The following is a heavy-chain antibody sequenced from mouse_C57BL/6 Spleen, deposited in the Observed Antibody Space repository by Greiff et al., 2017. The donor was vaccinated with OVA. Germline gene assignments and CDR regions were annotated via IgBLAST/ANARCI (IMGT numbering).Heavy chain of an antibody. D-gene: IGHD4-1*01. CDR3: AQWEGNYAMDY. Sequence: VKLMESGPELVKPGASVKISCKASGYAFSSSWMNWVKQRPGKGLEWIGRIYPGDGDTNYNGKFKGKATLTADKSSSTAYMQLSSLTSEDSAVYFCAQWEGNYAMDYWGQGTSVTVSS. V-gene: IGHV1-82*01. CDR1: GYAFSSSW. CDR2: IYPGDGDT. J-gene: IGHJ4*01.